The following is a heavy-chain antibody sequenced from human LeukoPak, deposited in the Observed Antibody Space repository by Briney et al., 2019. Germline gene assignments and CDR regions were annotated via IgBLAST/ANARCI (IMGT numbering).Heavy chain of an antibody. D-gene: IGHD2-2*01. CDR3: ARGGPPAAMYYFDY. CDR1: GYTFTSYG. Sequence: SVKVSCKASGYTFTSYGISWVRQAPGQGLEWMGGIIPIFGTANYAQKFQGRVTITADESTSTAYMELSSLRSEDTAVYYCARGGPPAAMYYFDYWGQGTLVTVSS. J-gene: IGHJ4*02. V-gene: IGHV1-69*13. CDR2: IIPIFGTA.